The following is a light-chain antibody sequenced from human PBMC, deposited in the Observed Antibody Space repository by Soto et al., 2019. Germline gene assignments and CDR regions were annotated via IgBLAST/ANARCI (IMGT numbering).Light chain of an antibody. Sequence: QPVLTQPPSASGTPGQRVTISCSGSRSNIGSNYVYWYQQYPGTAPKLLIQRNNQRPSGVPDRFSGSKSGTSASLAISGLRSEDEADYYCAAWDDSLSALYVFGTGTKVTVL. CDR2: RNN. V-gene: IGLV1-47*01. J-gene: IGLJ1*01. CDR1: RSNIGSNY. CDR3: AAWDDSLSALYV.